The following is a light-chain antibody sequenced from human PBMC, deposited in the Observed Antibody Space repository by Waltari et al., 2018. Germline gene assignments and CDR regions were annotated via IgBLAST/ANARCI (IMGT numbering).Light chain of an antibody. CDR1: SSAVGGYNY. CDR3: SSYTSSSTLGV. V-gene: IGLV2-14*01. CDR2: EVS. J-gene: IGLJ2*01. Sequence: QSALTQPASVSGSPGQSITISCTGTSSAVGGYNYVSWYQHDPGKAPKLMIYEVSNRPSGVSNRFSGSKSGNTASLTISGLQAEDEADYYCSSYTSSSTLGVFGGGTKLTVL.